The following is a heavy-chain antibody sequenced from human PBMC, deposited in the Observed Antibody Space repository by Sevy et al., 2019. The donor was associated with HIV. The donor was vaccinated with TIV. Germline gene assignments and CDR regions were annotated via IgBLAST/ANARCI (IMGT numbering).Heavy chain of an antibody. V-gene: IGHV1-24*01. CDR2: FDPEDGDPEDVKT. Sequence: ASVKVSCKVSGYTLTQFSMHWVRQAPGKGLEWMTTFDPEDGDPEDVKTIYAQKFLGRVTMTEDTSTDTAYMELSSLRSDDTAVYYCATTKDYYDSSGYPFDYWGQRTLVTVSS. CDR3: ATTKDYYDSSGYPFDY. D-gene: IGHD3-22*01. CDR1: GYTLTQFS. J-gene: IGHJ4*02.